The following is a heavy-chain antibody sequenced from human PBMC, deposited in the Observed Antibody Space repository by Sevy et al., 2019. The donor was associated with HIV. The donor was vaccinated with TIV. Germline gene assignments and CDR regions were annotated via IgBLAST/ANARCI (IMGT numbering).Heavy chain of an antibody. Sequence: GGSLRLSCAASGFTFSSYWMNWVRQAPGKGLVWVSRINSDGSSTSYADSVKGRFTISRDNAKNTLYLQMNSLRAEDTAVYYCASLLGAAPFVDYWGQGTLVTVSS. CDR2: INSDGSST. V-gene: IGHV3-74*01. CDR3: ASLLGAAPFVDY. J-gene: IGHJ4*02. D-gene: IGHD1-26*01. CDR1: GFTFSSYW.